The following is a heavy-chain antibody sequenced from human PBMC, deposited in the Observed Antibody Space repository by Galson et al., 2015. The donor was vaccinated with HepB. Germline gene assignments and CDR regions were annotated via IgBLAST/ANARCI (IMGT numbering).Heavy chain of an antibody. D-gene: IGHD1-26*01. J-gene: IGHJ4*02. CDR2: FDSGNGEM. CDR3: ATRYSRTYSQPLDN. Sequence: SVNFSCNVSGYILTDLSIHWVRQVPGEGLEWVGGFDSGNGEMIYAQKFQGRVTMAEDTSTDTAYLTLTSLRSEDTALYYCATRYSRTYSQPLDNWGQGTQVIVSS. CDR1: GYILTDLS. V-gene: IGHV1-24*01.